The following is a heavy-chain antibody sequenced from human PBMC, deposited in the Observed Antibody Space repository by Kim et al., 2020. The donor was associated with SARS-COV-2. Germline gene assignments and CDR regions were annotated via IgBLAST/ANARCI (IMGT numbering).Heavy chain of an antibody. J-gene: IGHJ6*04. CDR3: AKIVNMGGYNYFYYYAMDV. V-gene: IGHV3-33*06. D-gene: IGHD1-1*01. CDR2: IRGGASNK. Sequence: GGSLRLSCVASGFTFDTYAMSWVRQAPGKGLEWVAVIRGGASNKYYADSVRGRFTISRDNSKNTLYLQMNNLRDEDTALYYCAKIVNMGGYNYFYYYAMDVGGKGTTVTVPS. CDR1: GFTFDTYA.